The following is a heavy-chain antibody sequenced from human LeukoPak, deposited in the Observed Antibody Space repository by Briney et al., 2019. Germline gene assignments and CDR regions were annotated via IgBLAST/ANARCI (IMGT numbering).Heavy chain of an antibody. J-gene: IGHJ4*02. D-gene: IGHD3-22*01. Sequence: GGSLKLSCAASGFIISSYAMHWVRQAPGMGLEWVATIRQDGSETHHVDSVKGRFSISRDNAMTSLYLQMDSLRVEDTAVYYCVRGCDRASCPYYFDLWGQGTLVTVS. CDR3: VRGCDRASCPYYFDL. CDR2: IRQDGSET. V-gene: IGHV3-7*04. CDR1: GFIISSYA.